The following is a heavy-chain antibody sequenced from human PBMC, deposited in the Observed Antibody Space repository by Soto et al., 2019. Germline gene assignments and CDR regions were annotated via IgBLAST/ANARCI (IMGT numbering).Heavy chain of an antibody. CDR1: GFTFSSYS. CDR3: ARDARSSSWDAEYFQH. Sequence: GGSLRLSCAASGFTFSSYSMNWVRQAPGKGLEWVSYISSSSSTIYYADSVKGRFTISRDNAKNSLYLQMNSLRDEDTAVYYCARDARSSSWDAEYFQHWGQGTLVTVSS. J-gene: IGHJ1*01. D-gene: IGHD6-13*01. CDR2: ISSSSSTI. V-gene: IGHV3-48*02.